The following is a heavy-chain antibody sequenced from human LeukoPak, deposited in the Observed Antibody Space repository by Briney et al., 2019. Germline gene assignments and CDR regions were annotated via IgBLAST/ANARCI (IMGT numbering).Heavy chain of an antibody. Sequence: EASVKVSCKASGGTFSSYAISWVRQAPGQGLEWMGRIIPIFGTANYAQKFQGRVTITADKSTSTAYMELSSLRSEDTAVYYCARVGESSGWYYFDYWGQGTLVTVSS. J-gene: IGHJ4*02. CDR3: ARVGESSGWYYFDY. V-gene: IGHV1-69*06. D-gene: IGHD6-13*01. CDR2: IIPIFGTA. CDR1: GGTFSSYA.